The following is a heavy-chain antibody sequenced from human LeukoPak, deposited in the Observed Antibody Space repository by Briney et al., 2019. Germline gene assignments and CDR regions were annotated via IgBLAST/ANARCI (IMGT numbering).Heavy chain of an antibody. V-gene: IGHV1-8*03. CDR1: GYTFTSYD. CDR2: MNPNSGNT. D-gene: IGHD1-26*01. CDR3: ARGLYSGSYWASAFDI. J-gene: IGHJ3*02. Sequence: GASVKVSCXASGYTFTSYDINWVRQATGQGLEWMGWMNPNSGNTGYAQKFQGRVTITRNTSISTAYMELSSLRSEDTAVYYCARGLYSGSYWASAFDIWGQGTMVTVSS.